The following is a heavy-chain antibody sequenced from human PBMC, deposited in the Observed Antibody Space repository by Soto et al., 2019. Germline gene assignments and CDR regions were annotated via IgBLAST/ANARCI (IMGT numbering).Heavy chain of an antibody. V-gene: IGHV4-39*01. D-gene: IGHD3-10*01. CDR2: IYYSGSS. CDR1: GGSISSSSYY. Sequence: PSETLSLTCTVSGGSISSSSYYWVWIRQPPGKGLEWIGSIYYSGSSYYNPSLKSRVTISVDTSKNQFSLKLSSVTAADGAVYYYASPFGFYYYYGMDVWGQGTTVTVSS. J-gene: IGHJ6*02. CDR3: ASPFGFYYYYGMDV.